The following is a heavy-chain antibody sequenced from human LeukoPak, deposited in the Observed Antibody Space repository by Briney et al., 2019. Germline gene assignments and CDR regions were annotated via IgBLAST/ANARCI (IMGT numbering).Heavy chain of an antibody. V-gene: IGHV3-7*04. Sequence: GGSLRLSCAASGFTFSSYWMSWVRQAPGKGLEWVANIKQDGSEKYYVDSVKGRFTISRDNAKNTLYLQMNSLRAEDTAVYYCAKERTKDAFDIWGQGTMVTVSS. D-gene: IGHD1-1*01. J-gene: IGHJ3*02. CDR1: GFTFSSYW. CDR3: AKERTKDAFDI. CDR2: IKQDGSEK.